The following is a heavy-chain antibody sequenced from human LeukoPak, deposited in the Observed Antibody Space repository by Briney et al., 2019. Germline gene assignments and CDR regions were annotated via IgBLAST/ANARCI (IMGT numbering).Heavy chain of an antibody. CDR2: ISAYNGNT. CDR3: ARDDDIVVVVAATPSDY. CDR1: GYTFTSYG. V-gene: IGHV1-18*01. J-gene: IGHJ4*02. Sequence: ASVKVSCKASGYTFTSYGISWVRQAPGQGLEWMGWISAYNGNTNYAQKLQGRVTMTTDTSTSTAYMELRSLRSDDTAVYYCARDDDIVVVVAATPSDYWGQGTLVTVSS. D-gene: IGHD2-15*01.